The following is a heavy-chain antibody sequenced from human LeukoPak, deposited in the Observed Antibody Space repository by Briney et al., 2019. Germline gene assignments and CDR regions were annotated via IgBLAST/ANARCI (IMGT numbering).Heavy chain of an antibody. Sequence: SETLSLTCTVSGGSISRSSYDWGWIRQPPGKGLEWIGSIYYSGSTYYNPSLKSRLTISVDTSKNQFSLKLSSVSAADTTVYYCARQGYSSGWYEDWGQGTLVVVSS. V-gene: IGHV4-39*01. J-gene: IGHJ4*02. CDR3: ARQGYSSGWYED. D-gene: IGHD6-19*01. CDR1: GGSISRSSYD. CDR2: IYYSGST.